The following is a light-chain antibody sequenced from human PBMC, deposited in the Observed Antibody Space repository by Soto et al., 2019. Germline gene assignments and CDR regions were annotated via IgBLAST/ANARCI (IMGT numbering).Light chain of an antibody. J-gene: IGLJ3*02. CDR3: QSYDSSLSGSV. CDR1: SSNIGAGYD. Sequence: QSVLTQPPSVPGAPGQRVTISCTGSSSNIGAGYDVHWYQQLPGTAPKLLIYGNSNRPSGVPDRFSGSKSGPSASLAITGLQAEDEADYYCQSYDSSLSGSVFGGGTKLTLL. V-gene: IGLV1-40*01. CDR2: GNS.